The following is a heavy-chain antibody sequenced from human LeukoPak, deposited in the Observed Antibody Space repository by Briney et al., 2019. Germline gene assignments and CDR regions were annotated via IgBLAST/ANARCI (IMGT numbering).Heavy chain of an antibody. CDR1: GGSTSSYY. J-gene: IGHJ4*02. CDR3: VRTNPWDLTYYFDY. CDR2: IFHSGST. D-gene: IGHD1-14*01. Sequence: SETQSLTCTVSGGSTSSYYWSWIRQPPGKGLEWIGYIFHSGSTNYNPSLKSRVTISVDTSKNQFSLRLTSVTAADTAVYYCVRTNPWDLTYYFDYWGQGTLVTVSS. V-gene: IGHV4-59*01.